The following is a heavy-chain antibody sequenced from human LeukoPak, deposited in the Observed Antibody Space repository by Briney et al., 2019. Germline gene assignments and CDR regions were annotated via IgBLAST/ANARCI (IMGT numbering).Heavy chain of an antibody. CDR2: MYTGGTT. CDR1: GFTVSGTH. Sequence: GGSLRLSCAASGFTVSGTHMSWVRQAPGKGVEGVAAMYTGGTTYYPDSVTGRFTISRDNSKNTLYLHMNSLRAEDTAVYYCAKDEATSGGGLASWGQGTLVSVSS. J-gene: IGHJ4*02. V-gene: IGHV3-53*01. CDR3: AKDEATSGGGLAS. D-gene: IGHD3-16*01.